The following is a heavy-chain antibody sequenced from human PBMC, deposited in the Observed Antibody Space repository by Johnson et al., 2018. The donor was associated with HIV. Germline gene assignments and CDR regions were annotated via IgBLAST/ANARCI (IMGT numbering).Heavy chain of an antibody. V-gene: IGHV3-7*01. CDR2: IKQDGSEK. J-gene: IGHJ3*02. CDR3: ARDPGYSSFDI. Sequence: VQLVESGGGLVKPGGSLRLSCAASGFTFSNAWMTWVRQAPGKGLEWVANIKQDGSEKYYVDSVQGRFIISRDNAKNLLFLQMDSLGVDDTAVYYCARDPGYSSFDIWGQGTGVTVSS. D-gene: IGHD1-1*01. CDR1: GFTFSNAW.